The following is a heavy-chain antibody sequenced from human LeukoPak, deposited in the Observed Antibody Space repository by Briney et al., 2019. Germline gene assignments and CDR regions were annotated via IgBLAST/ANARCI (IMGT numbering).Heavy chain of an antibody. D-gene: IGHD6-13*01. J-gene: IGHJ4*02. CDR3: VRGGGTSWYDY. CDR2: INTNTAGT. V-gene: IGHV1-2*02. Sequence: SLEDSCKVYGYSFSDEHMYRVRPAPGQRLEWMAWINTNTAGTKYAQKFQGRVTMTRDTSISTAYMELSRLRSDDTAVYYRVRGGGTSWYDYWGQGTLLTVSS. CDR1: GYSFSDEH.